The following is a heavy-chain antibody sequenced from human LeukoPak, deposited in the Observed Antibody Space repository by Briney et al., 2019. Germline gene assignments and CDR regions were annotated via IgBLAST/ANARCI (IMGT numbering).Heavy chain of an antibody. V-gene: IGHV3-30*02. CDR2: IRYDGSNK. Sequence: GGSLRLSCAASGFTFSSYGMHWVRQAPGKGLEWVAFIRYDGSNKYYADSVKGRFTISRDNSKNTLYLQMNSLRAEDTAVYYCAKGGYSYGLYYYYYMDVWGKGTTVTVSS. J-gene: IGHJ6*03. CDR3: AKGGYSYGLYYYYYMDV. D-gene: IGHD5-18*01. CDR1: GFTFSSYG.